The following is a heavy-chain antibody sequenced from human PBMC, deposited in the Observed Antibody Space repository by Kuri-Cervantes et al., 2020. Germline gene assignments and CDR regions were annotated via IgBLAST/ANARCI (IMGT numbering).Heavy chain of an antibody. Sequence: SETLSLTCAVYGGSFSGYYWSWIRQPPGKGLEGIGDINHSGSTNYNPSLKSRVTISVDTSKNQFSLKLSSVTAADTAVYYCARAPFMTNWFDPWGQGTLVTVSS. CDR1: GGSFSGYY. CDR3: ARAPFMTNWFDP. V-gene: IGHV4-34*01. J-gene: IGHJ5*02. D-gene: IGHD2-21*02. CDR2: INHSGST.